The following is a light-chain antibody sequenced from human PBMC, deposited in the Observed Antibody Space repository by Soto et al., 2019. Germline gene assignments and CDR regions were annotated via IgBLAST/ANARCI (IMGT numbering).Light chain of an antibody. Sequence: EIVLTQSPATLSLSPGERATLSCRASQSVSGYLVWYQQKSAQAPRLLIYDSSNRATGIPGRFSGSGSGTDFTRTISSLEPEEFAVYYCQQRSTWPYTFGPGTKVDI. CDR3: QQRSTWPYT. J-gene: IGKJ3*01. CDR2: DSS. CDR1: QSVSGY. V-gene: IGKV3-11*01.